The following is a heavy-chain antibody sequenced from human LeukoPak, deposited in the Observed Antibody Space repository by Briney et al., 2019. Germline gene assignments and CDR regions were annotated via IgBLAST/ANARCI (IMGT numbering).Heavy chain of an antibody. CDR2: ISSSSSTI. CDR1: GFTSSSYS. V-gene: IGHV3-48*01. Sequence: PGGSLRLSCAASGFTSSSYSMNWVRQALGRRLEWVSYISSSSSTIYSTDTLKGRFSISRDNAKNSLYLQMNSVRAEDTAVYYCARDPDPHCSGGSCYSYNWFDPWGQGTLVTVSS. D-gene: IGHD2-15*01. CDR3: ARDPDPHCSGGSCYSYNWFDP. J-gene: IGHJ5*02.